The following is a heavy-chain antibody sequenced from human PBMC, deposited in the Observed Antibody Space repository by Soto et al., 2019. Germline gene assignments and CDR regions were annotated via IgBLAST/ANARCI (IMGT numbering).Heavy chain of an antibody. D-gene: IGHD3-16*02. J-gene: IGHJ4*02. CDR2: IWYDGSNK. CDR3: ARDRRYDYIWGSYRHPVDY. CDR1: GFTFSSYG. Sequence: ESVGGVVQPGRSLRLSCAASGFTFSSYGMHWVRQAPGKGLEWVAVIWYDGSNKYYADSVKGRFTISRDNSKNTLYLQMNSLRAEDTAVYYCARDRRYDYIWGSYRHPVDYWGQGTLVTVSS. V-gene: IGHV3-33*01.